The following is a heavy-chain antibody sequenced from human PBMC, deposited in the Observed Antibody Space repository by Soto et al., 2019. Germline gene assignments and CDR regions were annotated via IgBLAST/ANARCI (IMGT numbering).Heavy chain of an antibody. Sequence: QITLKESGPTLVKPTQTLTLTCTFSGFSLSTSGVGVGWIRQPPGKALEWLALIYWDDDKHYSPFLKSRLTITQDTPKNQVVLTMPNMDPVDTATYYCALIAVAGTVSYFDYWGQGTLVTVSS. CDR3: ALIAVAGTVSYFDY. D-gene: IGHD6-19*01. V-gene: IGHV2-5*02. CDR2: IYWDDDK. J-gene: IGHJ4*02. CDR1: GFSLSTSGVG.